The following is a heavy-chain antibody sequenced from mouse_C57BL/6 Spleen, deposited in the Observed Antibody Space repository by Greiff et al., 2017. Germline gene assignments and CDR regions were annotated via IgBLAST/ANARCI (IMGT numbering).Heavy chain of an antibody. CDR1: GYAFTNYL. J-gene: IGHJ3*01. Sequence: QVQLQQSGAELVRPGPSVKVSCKASGYAFTNYLIEWVKQRPGQGLEWIGVINPGSGGTNYNEKFKGKAKLTADKSSSTAYMQLSSLTSEDSAVYFCARYYSNGAYWGQGTLVTVSA. CDR3: ARYYSNGAY. V-gene: IGHV1-54*01. D-gene: IGHD2-5*01. CDR2: INPGSGGT.